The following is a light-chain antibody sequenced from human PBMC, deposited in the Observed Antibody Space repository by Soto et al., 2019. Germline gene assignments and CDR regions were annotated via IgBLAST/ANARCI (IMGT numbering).Light chain of an antibody. V-gene: IGLV1-40*01. Sequence: QSVLTQPPSVSGAPGQRVTISCTGNSSNLGAGYDVHWYQQLPGAAPKLVIFGNRNRPSGVPERFSGSKSGNTASLTISGLQAEDEADYYCSSYTTSRTLVFGGGTKLTVL. CDR1: SSNLGAGYD. CDR3: SSYTTSRTLV. CDR2: GNR. J-gene: IGLJ2*01.